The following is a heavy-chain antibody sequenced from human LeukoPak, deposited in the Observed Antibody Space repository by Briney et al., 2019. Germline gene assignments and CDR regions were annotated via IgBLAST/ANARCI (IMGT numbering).Heavy chain of an antibody. V-gene: IGHV4-38-2*02. D-gene: IGHD2-15*01. CDR3: ARVSDRSFFDAFDI. CDR2: VFYSGGS. CDR1: GYSLTSGYY. Sequence: SETLSLTCTVSGYSLTSGYYWGWVRQPPGRGLECIGSVFYSGGSFFNPSLKSRVTMSVDTSKNQFSPKLRSVTTADTAVYYCARVSDRSFFDAFDIWGQGTMVTVSS. J-gene: IGHJ3*02.